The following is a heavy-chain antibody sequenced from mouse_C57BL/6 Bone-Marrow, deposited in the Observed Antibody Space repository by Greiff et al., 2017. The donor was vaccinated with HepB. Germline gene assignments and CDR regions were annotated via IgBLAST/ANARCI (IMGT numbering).Heavy chain of an antibody. J-gene: IGHJ2*01. V-gene: IGHV1-15*01. D-gene: IGHD2-12*01. CDR2: IDPETGGT. CDR3: TRRGIIEGLADY. Sequence: QVQLKESGAELVRPGASVTLSCKASGYTFTDYEMHWVKQTPVHGLEWIGAIDPETGGTAYNQKFKGKAILTADKSSSTAYMELRSLTSEDSAVYYCTRRGIIEGLADYWGQGTTLTVSS. CDR1: GYTFTDYE.